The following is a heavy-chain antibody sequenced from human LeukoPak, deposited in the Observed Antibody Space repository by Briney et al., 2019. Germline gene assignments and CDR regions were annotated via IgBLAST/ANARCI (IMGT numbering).Heavy chain of an antibody. CDR2: MNPNSCNT. CDR3: ARGHYSNRHDYWFDP. D-gene: IGHD4-11*01. CDR1: GYTFTSYD. J-gene: IGHJ5*02. V-gene: IGHV1-8*01. Sequence: ASVKVSCKASGYTFTSYDINWVRQATGQGLEWMGWMNPNSCNTGYAQKFQGRVTMNRNTSITTAYMELSSLRSEDTAVYYCARGHYSNRHDYWFDPWGQGTLVTVSS.